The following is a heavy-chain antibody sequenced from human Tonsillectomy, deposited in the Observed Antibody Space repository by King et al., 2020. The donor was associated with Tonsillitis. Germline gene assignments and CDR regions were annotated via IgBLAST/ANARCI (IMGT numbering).Heavy chain of an antibody. J-gene: IGHJ4*02. Sequence: QLVQSGAEVKKPGASVKVSCKASRYRFTDYYIHWVRQAPGQGLEWMGWINPNSGGTNSGQKFQGRVTMTRDTSITTAYVELSRLTSDDTAVYYCVRDPGYCSSTSCYPTSSFDYWGQGTLITVSS. CDR3: VRDPGYCSSTSCYPTSSFDY. CDR1: RYRFTDYY. V-gene: IGHV1-2*02. D-gene: IGHD2-2*01. CDR2: INPNSGGT.